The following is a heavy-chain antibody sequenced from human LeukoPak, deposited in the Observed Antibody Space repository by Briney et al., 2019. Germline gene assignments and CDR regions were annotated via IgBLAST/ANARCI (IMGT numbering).Heavy chain of an antibody. V-gene: IGHV1-2*02. CDR1: GGTFSSYA. CDR2: INPNSGGT. CDR3: ARDHGEWYGSTPYNWFDP. D-gene: IGHD6-13*01. Sequence: ASVKVSCKASGGTFSSYAISWVRQAPGQGLEWMGWINPNSGGTNYAQKFQGRVTMTRDTSISTAYMELSRLRSDDTAVYYCARDHGEWYGSTPYNWFDPWGQGTLVTVSS. J-gene: IGHJ5*02.